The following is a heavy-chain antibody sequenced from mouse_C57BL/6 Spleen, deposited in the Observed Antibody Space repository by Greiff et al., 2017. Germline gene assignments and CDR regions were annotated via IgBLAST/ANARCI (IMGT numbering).Heavy chain of an antibody. D-gene: IGHD1-1*01. Sequence: VQLQQSGAELVRPGASVKLSCTASGFNIKDDYMHWVKQRPEQGLEWIGWIDPENGDTEYASKFQGKATRTADTPSNTAYRQLSRQTSGDTAVYYCTTGSTTVVATDAMDYWGQGTSVTVSS. V-gene: IGHV14-4*01. CDR2: IDPENGDT. CDR1: GFNIKDDY. CDR3: TTGSTTVVATDAMDY. J-gene: IGHJ4*01.